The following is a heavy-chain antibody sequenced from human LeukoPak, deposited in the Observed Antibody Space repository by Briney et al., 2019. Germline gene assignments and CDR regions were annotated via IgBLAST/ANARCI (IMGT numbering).Heavy chain of an antibody. CDR1: GFTFSSYSMN. CDR2: IYYSGST. V-gene: IGHV4-59*05. Sequence: PGGSLRLSCAAFGFTFSSYSMNWVRQPPGKGLEWIGSIYYSGSTYYNPSLKSRVTISVDTSKNQFSLKLSSVTAADTAVYYCATASRGYCSSTSCYTGLGAFDIWGQGTMVTVSS. CDR3: ATASRGYCSSTSCYTGLGAFDI. D-gene: IGHD2-2*02. J-gene: IGHJ3*02.